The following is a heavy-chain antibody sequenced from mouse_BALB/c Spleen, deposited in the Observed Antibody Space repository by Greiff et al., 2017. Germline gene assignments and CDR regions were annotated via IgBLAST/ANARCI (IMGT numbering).Heavy chain of an antibody. CDR3: ARWTARARFAY. Sequence: DVKLQESGPGLVKPSQSLSLTCTVTGYSITSDYAWNWIRQFPGNKLEWMGYISYSGSTSYNPSLKSRISITRDTSKNQFFLQLNSVTTEDTATYYSARWTARARFAYWGQGTLVTVSA. D-gene: IGHD3-2*01. CDR2: ISYSGST. J-gene: IGHJ3*01. CDR1: GYSITSDYA. V-gene: IGHV3-2*02.